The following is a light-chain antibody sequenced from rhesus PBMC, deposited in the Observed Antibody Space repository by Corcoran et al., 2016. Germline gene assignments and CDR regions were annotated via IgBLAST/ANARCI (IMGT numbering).Light chain of an antibody. J-gene: IGLJ3*01. Sequence: QAALTQPRSVSGSPGQSFTISCTGTNSDVGGYDYVSWYQQHPGTAPKLMIYEVSKRPSGVSDRFSGSKSGYTASLTISGLQTGDEADYYCSSYGGTNTYVLFGGGTRLTVL. CDR3: SSYGGTNTYVL. CDR2: EVS. V-gene: IGLV2-32*02. CDR1: NSDVGGYDY.